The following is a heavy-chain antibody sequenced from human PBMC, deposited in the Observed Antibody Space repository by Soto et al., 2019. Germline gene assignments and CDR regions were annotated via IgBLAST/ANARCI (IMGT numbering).Heavy chain of an antibody. CDR1: GGSFSGYY. CDR2: INHSGST. CDR3: ARVWYEIHYYGMDV. J-gene: IGHJ6*02. Sequence: PSETLSLTCAVYGGSFSGYYWSWIRQPPGKGLEWIGEINHSGSTNYTPSLKSRVTISTDTSKNQFSLQLNSVTPEDTAVYYCARVWYEIHYYGMDVWGQGTTVTVSS. D-gene: IGHD6-13*01. V-gene: IGHV4-34*01.